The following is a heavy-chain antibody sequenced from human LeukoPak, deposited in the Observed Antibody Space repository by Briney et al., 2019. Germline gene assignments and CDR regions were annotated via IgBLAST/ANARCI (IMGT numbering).Heavy chain of an antibody. CDR1: GGSFSGYY. Sequence: SETLSLTCAVYGGSFSGYYWSWIRQPPGKGLEWIGEINHSGSTNYNPSLKSRVTISVDTSKNQFSLKLSSVTAADTAAYYCARESSSWSSYYYYYMDVWGKGTTVTVSS. CDR2: INHSGST. J-gene: IGHJ6*03. V-gene: IGHV4-34*01. D-gene: IGHD6-13*01. CDR3: ARESSSWSSYYYYYMDV.